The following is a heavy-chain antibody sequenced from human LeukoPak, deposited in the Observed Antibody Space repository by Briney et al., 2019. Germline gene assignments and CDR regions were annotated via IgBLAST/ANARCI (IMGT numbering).Heavy chain of an antibody. CDR1: GFRFSSDA. CDR3: AKGGFLKPADY. Sequence: PGGSLRLACAASGFRFSSDAMSWVRQAPGKGLEWVSAISGSGVSTYYADSVKGRFTVSRDNSKNTLYLQMNSLRAEDRAVYYCAKGGFLKPADYWGQGTLVTVSS. J-gene: IGHJ4*02. D-gene: IGHD2-2*01. V-gene: IGHV3-23*01. CDR2: ISGSGVST.